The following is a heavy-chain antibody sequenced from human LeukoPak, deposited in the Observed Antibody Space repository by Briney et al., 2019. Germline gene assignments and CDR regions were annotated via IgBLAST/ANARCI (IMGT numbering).Heavy chain of an antibody. V-gene: IGHV1-2*06. CDR3: ARAVRDGLVY. CDR1: GYTFSGHY. Sequence: ASVTVSCKASGYTFSGHYLHWVRQAPGQGLEWMGRINPNTGATQYTENFQGRVTMTRDTSTSTVYMELSSLRSEDTAVYYCARAVRDGLVYWGQGTLVTVSS. D-gene: IGHD5-24*01. CDR2: INPNTGAT. J-gene: IGHJ4*02.